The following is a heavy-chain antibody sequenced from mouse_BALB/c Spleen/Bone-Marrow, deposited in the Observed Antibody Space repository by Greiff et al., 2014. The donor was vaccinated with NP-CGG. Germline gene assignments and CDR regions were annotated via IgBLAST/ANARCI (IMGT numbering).Heavy chain of an antibody. J-gene: IGHJ4*01. V-gene: IGHV3-8*02. CDR1: GYSITSGY. Sequence: EVQREESGPSLVKPSQTLYLTCSVSGYSITSGYWNWIRKFPGNKLEYMGYISYSGSTYYNPSLKSRISITRDTAKNQYYLQLNSVTTEDAAAYYCARILLQYYAMDYWGQGTSVTVSS. D-gene: IGHD1-1*01. CDR3: ARILLQYYAMDY. CDR2: ISYSGST.